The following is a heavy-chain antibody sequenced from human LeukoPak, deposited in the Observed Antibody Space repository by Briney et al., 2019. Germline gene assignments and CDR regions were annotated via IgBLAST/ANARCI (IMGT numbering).Heavy chain of an antibody. J-gene: IGHJ4*02. CDR1: GFTFSNYG. CDR3: AVDRYCSGGSCYGLDY. D-gene: IGHD2-15*01. CDR2: IRYDGSNK. V-gene: IGHV3-30*02. Sequence: GGSLRLSCAASGFTFSNYGMHWVRQAPGKGLEWVSFIRYDGSNKYYADSVKGRFTISRDNSKNTLYLQMNSLRAEDTAVYYCAVDRYCSGGSCYGLDYWGQGTLVTVSS.